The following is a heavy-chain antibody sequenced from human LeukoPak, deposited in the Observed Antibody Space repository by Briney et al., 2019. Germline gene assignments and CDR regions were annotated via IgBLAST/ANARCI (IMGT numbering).Heavy chain of an antibody. J-gene: IGHJ4*02. D-gene: IGHD2-2*01. V-gene: IGHV3-74*01. CDR3: VSFYETY. CDR1: GNYW. CDR2: INSDVSWT. Sequence: GGSLRLSCAASGNYWMHWVRQAPGKGLVWVSHINSDVSWTSYADSVKGRFTISKDNAKNTVYLQMNNLRAEDTAVYYCVSFYETYWGRGTLVTVSS.